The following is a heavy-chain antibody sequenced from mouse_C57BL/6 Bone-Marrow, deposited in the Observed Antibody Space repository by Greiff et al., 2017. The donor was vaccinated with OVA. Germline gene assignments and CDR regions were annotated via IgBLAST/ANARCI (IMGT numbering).Heavy chain of an antibody. CDR1: GYTFTSYG. J-gene: IGHJ3*01. D-gene: IGHD2-5*01. Sequence: QVQLQQSGAELARPGASVKLSCKASGYTFTSYGISWVKQRTGQGLEWIGEIYPRSGNTYYNEKFKGKVTLTADKSSSTAYMELRSLTSEDSAVYFCARALYSNYPFAYWGQGTLVTVSA. CDR3: ARALYSNYPFAY. CDR2: IYPRSGNT. V-gene: IGHV1-81*01.